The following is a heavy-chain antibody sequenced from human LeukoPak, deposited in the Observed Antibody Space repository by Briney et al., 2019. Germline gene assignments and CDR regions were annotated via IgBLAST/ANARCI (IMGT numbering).Heavy chain of an antibody. CDR1: GFTFSDYY. CDR2: ITNSGSTI. CDR3: AREYCRSTSCYGYPDY. V-gene: IGHV3-11*01. D-gene: IGHD2-2*01. Sequence: PGGSLRLSCAASGFTFSDYYLSWIRQAPGKGLECVSYITNSGSTIYYADSVKGRFTISRDNAKNSLYLQMNSLRAEDTAVYYCAREYCRSTSCYGYPDYWGQGTLVTVSS. J-gene: IGHJ4*02.